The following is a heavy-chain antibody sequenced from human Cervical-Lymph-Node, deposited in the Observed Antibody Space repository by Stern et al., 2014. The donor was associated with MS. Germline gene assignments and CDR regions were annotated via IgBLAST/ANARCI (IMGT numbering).Heavy chain of an antibody. V-gene: IGHV3-9*01. Sequence: VQLVQSGGGLVQPGRSLRLSCAASGFTFDDCAMHWVRQAPGRGLEWVSGITWSSNKIGYADSVKGRFTISRDNAKNSLYLEMNSLRAEDTALYYCAKGWNYYYYGMDVWGQGTTVTVSS. CDR1: GFTFDDCA. CDR2: ITWSSNKI. D-gene: IGHD1-1*01. CDR3: AKGWNYYYYGMDV. J-gene: IGHJ6*02.